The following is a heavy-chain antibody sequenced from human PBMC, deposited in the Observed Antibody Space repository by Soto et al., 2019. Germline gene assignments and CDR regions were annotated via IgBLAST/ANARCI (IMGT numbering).Heavy chain of an antibody. CDR3: ARESYFGSGATVVAY. CDR2: IYYSGST. CDR1: CGSISSYY. J-gene: IGHJ4*02. Sequence: SETLSLTCTVSCGSISSYYWSWIRQPPGKGLEWIGYIYYSGSTNYNPSLKSRVTISVDRSKNQFSLKVNSVTAADTAVYYCARESYFGSGATVVAYWGKGTLVTVSS. V-gene: IGHV4-59*01. D-gene: IGHD3-10*01.